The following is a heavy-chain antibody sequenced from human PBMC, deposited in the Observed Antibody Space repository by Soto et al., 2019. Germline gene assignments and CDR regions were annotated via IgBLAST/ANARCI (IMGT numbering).Heavy chain of an antibody. CDR2: INHSGST. CDR1: GGSFSGYY. Sequence: SETLSLTCAVYGGSFSGYYWSWIRQPPGKGLEWIGEINHSGSTNYNPSLKSRVTISVDTSKNQFSLKLSSVTAADTAVYYCARGRPDYDFWSGYFYYYYMDVWGKGTTDTVSS. V-gene: IGHV4-34*01. J-gene: IGHJ6*03. CDR3: ARGRPDYDFWSGYFYYYYMDV. D-gene: IGHD3-3*01.